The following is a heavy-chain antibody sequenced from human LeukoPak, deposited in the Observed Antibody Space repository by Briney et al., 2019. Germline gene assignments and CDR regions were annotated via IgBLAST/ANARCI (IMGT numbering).Heavy chain of an antibody. CDR2: IYYSGST. D-gene: IGHD3-9*01. CDR1: GGSISSGGYY. V-gene: IGHV4-31*03. Sequence: PSETLSLTCTVSGGSISSGGYYWSWIRQHPGKGLEWIGYIYYSGSTYYNPSLKSRVTISVDTSKNQFSLKLSSVTAADTAVYYCARDLYYDILTGNTNWFDPWGQGTLVTVSS. CDR3: ARDLYYDILTGNTNWFDP. J-gene: IGHJ5*02.